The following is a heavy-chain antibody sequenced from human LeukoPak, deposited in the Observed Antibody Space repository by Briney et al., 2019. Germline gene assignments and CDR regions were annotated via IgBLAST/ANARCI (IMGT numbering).Heavy chain of an antibody. CDR2: INPSGGST. Sequence: ASVKVSCKASGYTFTSYYMHWVRQAPGQGLEWMGIINPSGGSTSYAQKFQGRVTMTRDTSTSTVYMELSSLRSEDTAVYYCARELGGAAAGTPEAFDIWGQGTMVTVSS. D-gene: IGHD6-13*01. J-gene: IGHJ3*02. CDR1: GYTFTSYY. CDR3: ARELGGAAAGTPEAFDI. V-gene: IGHV1-46*01.